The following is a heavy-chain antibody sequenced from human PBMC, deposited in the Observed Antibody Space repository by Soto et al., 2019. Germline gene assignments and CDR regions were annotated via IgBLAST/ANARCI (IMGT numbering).Heavy chain of an antibody. Sequence: TSETLSLTCTVSGDSISSGDNSWSWIRQPPGQGLEWIGYIFRSGSSFSNPSLRSRVTLSVDTSKNQFSLRLSTVTAADTALYYCARGLGYCGTTTCSEDWFDPWGPGTLVTVSS. D-gene: IGHD2-2*01. V-gene: IGHV4-30-2*01. CDR2: IFRSGSS. CDR3: ARGLGYCGTTTCSEDWFDP. J-gene: IGHJ5*02. CDR1: GDSISSGDNS.